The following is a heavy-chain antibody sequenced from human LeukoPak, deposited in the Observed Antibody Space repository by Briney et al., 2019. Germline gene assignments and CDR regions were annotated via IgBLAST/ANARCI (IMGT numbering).Heavy chain of an antibody. Sequence: GGSLRLSCAASGFTFSSYGMHWVRQAPGKGLEWVAVISYDGSNKYYADSVKGRFTISRDNSKNTLYLQMNSLRAEDTAVYYCARVRIAVAAFDYWGQGTLVTVSS. D-gene: IGHD6-19*01. V-gene: IGHV3-30*03. CDR2: ISYDGSNK. CDR1: GFTFSSYG. J-gene: IGHJ4*02. CDR3: ARVRIAVAAFDY.